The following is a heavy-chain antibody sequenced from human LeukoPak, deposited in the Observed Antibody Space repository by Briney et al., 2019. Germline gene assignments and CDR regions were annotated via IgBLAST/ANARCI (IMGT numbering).Heavy chain of an antibody. Sequence: SSETLSLTCSVSGGSISSFYWSWIRQPPGKGLEWIGYIYHSGSTTYNPSLNSRVTMPVDTSRTHFSLKLNSVTAADTAVYYCARRLDDSYFDSWGQGILVTVSS. CDR1: GGSISSFY. CDR3: ARRLDDSYFDS. CDR2: IYHSGST. J-gene: IGHJ4*02. V-gene: IGHV4-59*01. D-gene: IGHD3-3*01.